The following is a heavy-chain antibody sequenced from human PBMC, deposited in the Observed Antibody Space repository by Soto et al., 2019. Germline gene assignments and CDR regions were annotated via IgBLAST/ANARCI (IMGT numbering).Heavy chain of an antibody. J-gene: IGHJ4*02. Sequence: QVQLVQSGGEVKQPGASVKVSCKASGYRFSRYGINWVRQAPGQGLEWMGWISTYDGNTHYAKKFQDRVTMTIDTSTNTAYLELRSLKSDDTAFYYCARDVEDANLMIVVLPGDYWGQGTLVSVSS. CDR3: ARDVEDANLMIVVLPGDY. V-gene: IGHV1-18*01. D-gene: IGHD3-22*01. CDR2: ISTYDGNT. CDR1: GYRFSRYG.